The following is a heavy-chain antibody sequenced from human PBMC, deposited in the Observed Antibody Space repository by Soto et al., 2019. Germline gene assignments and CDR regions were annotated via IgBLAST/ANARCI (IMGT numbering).Heavy chain of an antibody. CDR2: MNPNSGNT. CDR1: GYTFTSYD. V-gene: IGHV1-8*01. Sequence: ASVKVSCKASGYTFTSYDINWVRQATGQGLEWMGWMNPNSGNTGYAQKFQGRVTMTRNTSISTAYMELSSLRSEDTAVYYCLCGRYSYGHYYYGMDVWGQGTTVTVSS. D-gene: IGHD5-18*01. CDR3: LCGRYSYGHYYYGMDV. J-gene: IGHJ6*02.